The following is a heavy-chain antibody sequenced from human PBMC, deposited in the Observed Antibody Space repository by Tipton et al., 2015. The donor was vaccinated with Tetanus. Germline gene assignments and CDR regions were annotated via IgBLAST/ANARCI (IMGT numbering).Heavy chain of an antibody. CDR1: GGSISNSEYH. CDR2: VFDSGTS. CDR3: ARGGIAAAGGGLDY. D-gene: IGHD6-13*01. J-gene: IGHJ4*02. Sequence: TLSLTCSLSGGSISNSEYHWAWIRQPPGKGLEWIGRVFDSGTSYYNPSLKSRVTISVDTSKNQFSLKLSSVTAADTAVYYCARGGIAAAGGGLDYWGQGTLVTVSS. V-gene: IGHV4-39*07.